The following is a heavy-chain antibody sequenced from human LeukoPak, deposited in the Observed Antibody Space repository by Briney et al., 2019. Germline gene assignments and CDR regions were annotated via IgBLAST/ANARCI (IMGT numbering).Heavy chain of an antibody. J-gene: IGHJ3*02. CDR2: IYYSGST. CDR3: ARADIVVVPAAKDDAFDI. D-gene: IGHD2-2*01. CDR1: GGSVSSGSYY. Sequence: TPSETLSLTCTVSGGSVSSGSYYWSWIRQPPGKGLAWIGYIYYSGSTNYNPSLKSRVTISVDTSKNQFSLKLSSVTAADTAVYYCARADIVVVPAAKDDAFDIWGQGTMVTVSS. V-gene: IGHV4-61*01.